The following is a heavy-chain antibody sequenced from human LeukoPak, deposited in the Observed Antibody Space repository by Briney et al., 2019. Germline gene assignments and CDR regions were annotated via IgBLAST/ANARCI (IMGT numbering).Heavy chain of an antibody. CDR1: ENTFTNYW. CDR3: ARFRRDSSGYYSDY. J-gene: IGHJ4*02. CDR2: IYPSDSDT. D-gene: IGHD3-22*01. V-gene: IGHV5-51*01. Sequence: GESLKISCKGSENTFTNYWIGWVRQMPGKGLEWMGIIYPSDSDTKYSPSFQGQVTISADKSISAAYLQWSSLKASDTAMYYCARFRRDSSGYYSDYWGQGTLVTVSS.